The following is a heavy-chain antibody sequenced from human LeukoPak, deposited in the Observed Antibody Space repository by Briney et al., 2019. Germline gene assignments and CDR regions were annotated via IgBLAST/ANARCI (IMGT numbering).Heavy chain of an antibody. J-gene: IGHJ4*02. CDR3: ASRREGYSWYAY. Sequence: TPSETLSLTCTVSGGSISNYYWNWIRQPPGKRPEWVGDISYSGSTTYNPSLKSRVTISLDTSKNQFSLKLRSVTAADTAVYYCASRREGYSWYAYWGQGTLVTVSS. V-gene: IGHV4-59*13. D-gene: IGHD5-24*01. CDR2: ISYSGST. CDR1: GGSISNYY.